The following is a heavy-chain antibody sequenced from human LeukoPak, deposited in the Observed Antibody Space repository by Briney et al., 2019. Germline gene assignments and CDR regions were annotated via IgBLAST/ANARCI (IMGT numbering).Heavy chain of an antibody. J-gene: IGHJ3*02. D-gene: IGHD4-23*01. CDR3: SREGGEGGNSAFDI. CDR2: IRRGANSYTT. CDR1: GFTFSDYI. Sequence: GGSLRLSCAASGFTFSDYILDWVRQAPGKGLEWVGRIRRGANSYTTEYAPSVKGRFTISRDDSKNSLYLHMNSLKTEDTAVYHCSREGGEGGNSAFDIWGQGTMVTVSS. V-gene: IGHV3-72*01.